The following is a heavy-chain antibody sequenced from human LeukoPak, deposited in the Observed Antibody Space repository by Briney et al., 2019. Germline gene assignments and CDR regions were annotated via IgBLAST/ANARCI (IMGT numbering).Heavy chain of an antibody. J-gene: IGHJ4*02. CDR3: ASSVGGYYYALDY. D-gene: IGHD3-22*01. CDR2: ISYVGSDK. V-gene: IGHV3-30*04. Sequence: GGSLGLSCAASGFTFSSYAMHWVRQAPGKGLEWVAVISYVGSDKYYADSVKGRFTISRDNSKNTLYLQMNSLRAEDTAVYYCASSVGGYYYALDYWGQGTLVTVSS. CDR1: GFTFSSYA.